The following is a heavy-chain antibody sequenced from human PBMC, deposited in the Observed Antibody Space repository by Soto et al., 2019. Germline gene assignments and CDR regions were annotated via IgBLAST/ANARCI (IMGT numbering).Heavy chain of an antibody. CDR1: GFTFRNYN. CDR2: INTGSSTT. J-gene: IGHJ4*02. V-gene: IGHV3-48*01. Sequence: EVQLVESGGGLVQPGGSLRLSCTASGFTFRNYNMNWVRQAPEKGLEWIAYINTGSSTTSYADSVKGRFTISRENAKNSLYLQMHNLGAEDTAVYYCARDREDFLRIFDCWGRGTLVSVSS. CDR3: ARDREDFLRIFDC.